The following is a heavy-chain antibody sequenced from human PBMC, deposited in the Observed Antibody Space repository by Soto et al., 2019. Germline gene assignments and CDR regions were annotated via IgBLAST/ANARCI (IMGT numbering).Heavy chain of an antibody. J-gene: IGHJ6*02. CDR3: AKDAGWYGMDV. V-gene: IGHV3-7*03. CDR1: GFTFGSFW. Sequence: EVQLVESGGGLVQPGGSLRLSCAASGFTFGSFWMTWVRQDPGKGLEWVADMNQDGSGTSYVDSVKGRFTISRDNARNSLYLQMNSLRAEDTAMYYCAKDAGWYGMDVWGQGTTVTVSS. D-gene: IGHD1-20*01. CDR2: MNQDGSGT.